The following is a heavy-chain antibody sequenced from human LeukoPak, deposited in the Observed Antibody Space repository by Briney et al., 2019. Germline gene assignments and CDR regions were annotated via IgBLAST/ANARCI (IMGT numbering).Heavy chain of an antibody. J-gene: IGHJ4*02. CDR1: GYTFTGSY. CDR3: ARISTKRTGDQDF. V-gene: IGHV1-2*02. CDR2: INPNSGGT. D-gene: IGHD7-27*01. Sequence: ASVKVSCKASGYTFTGSYMHWVRQAPGQGLEWMGWINPNSGGTNYAQKFQGRVTMTRDTSISTAYMELSRLRSDDTAVYYCARISTKRTGDQDFWGQGTLVTVSS.